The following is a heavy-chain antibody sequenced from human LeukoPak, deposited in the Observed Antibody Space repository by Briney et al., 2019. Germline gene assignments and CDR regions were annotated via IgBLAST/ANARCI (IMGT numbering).Heavy chain of an antibody. Sequence: SVKVSCKASGGSFSSYAISWVRQAPGQGLEWMGGIIPIFGTANYAQKFQGRVTITADKSTSTAYMELSSLRSEDTAVYYCARGSPSSSYTVDYWGQGTLVTVSS. CDR3: ARGSPSSSYTVDY. J-gene: IGHJ4*02. CDR2: IIPIFGTA. D-gene: IGHD6-13*01. CDR1: GGSFSSYA. V-gene: IGHV1-69*06.